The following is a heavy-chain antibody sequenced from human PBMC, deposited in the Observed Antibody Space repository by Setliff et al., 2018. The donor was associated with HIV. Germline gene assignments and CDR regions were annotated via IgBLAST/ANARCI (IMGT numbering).Heavy chain of an antibody. CDR2: INRDESRK. CDR3: ARGRESAFDI. CDR1: GFDFKNYW. V-gene: IGHV3-7*01. J-gene: IGHJ3*02. Sequence: PGGSLRLSCAASGFDFKNYWMSWVRQGPGKGPEWVANINRDESRKSYVDSVKGRFTISRDNAKNSVYLQMNNLRDEDTGVYYCARGRESAFDIWGQGTMVTVSS.